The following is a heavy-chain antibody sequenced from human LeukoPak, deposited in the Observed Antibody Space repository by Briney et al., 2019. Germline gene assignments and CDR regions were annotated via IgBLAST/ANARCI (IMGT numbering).Heavy chain of an antibody. J-gene: IGHJ4*02. Sequence: GESLRLSCAASGFPFNNYYMNWVRQAPGKGLEWVSSISNNSTYIYYADSVKGRFTISRDNAKSSLFLQMNSLTGEDTAVYYCARDPNPHWGQGTLVTVSS. V-gene: IGHV3-21*01. CDR3: ARDPNPH. CDR1: GFPFNNYY. CDR2: ISNNSTYI.